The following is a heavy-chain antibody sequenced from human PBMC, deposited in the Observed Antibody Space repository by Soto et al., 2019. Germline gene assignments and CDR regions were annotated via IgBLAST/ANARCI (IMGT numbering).Heavy chain of an antibody. V-gene: IGHV5-51*01. D-gene: IGHD3-9*01. CDR3: AGQTEGVCDASLTGHSRACGS. J-gene: IGHJ3*01. CDR1: GYSFTSYW. Sequence: GESLKISCKGSGYSFTSYWIGWVRQMPGKGLERMGIIYPGDSDTRYSPSFQGQVTISADKSISTAYLQWSSLKASDTAMYYCAGQTEGVCDASLTGHSRACGSWGKERMFTVAS. CDR2: IYPGDSDT.